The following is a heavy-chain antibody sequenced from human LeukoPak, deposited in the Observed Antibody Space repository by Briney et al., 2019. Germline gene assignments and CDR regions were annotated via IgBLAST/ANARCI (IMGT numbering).Heavy chain of an antibody. CDR3: ARESSGWYYFDY. V-gene: IGHV1-18*01. D-gene: IGHD6-19*01. CDR1: GYTFTNYG. CDR2: ISAYNGNT. J-gene: IGHJ4*02. Sequence: ASVKVSCKASGYTFTNYGVTWVRQAPGQGLEWMGWISAYNGNTKHAQKVQGRVTMTTDTSTSTVYMELRSLRSDDTAVYYCARESSGWYYFDYWGQGTLVTVSS.